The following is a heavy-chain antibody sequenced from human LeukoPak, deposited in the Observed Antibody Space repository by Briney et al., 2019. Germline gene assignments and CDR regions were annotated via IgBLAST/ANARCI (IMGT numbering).Heavy chain of an antibody. CDR3: AKDGLSGSGSYSWGKMDV. Sequence: PGGSLRLSCAASGFTFSSYAMIWVRQAPGKGLEWVSAISGGGGSTPYADSVNGRFTISRDNSKNMVYMRMNSLRVEDTAVYYCAKDGLSGSGSYSWGKMDVWGKGTTVTVSS. D-gene: IGHD3-10*01. CDR1: GFTFSSYA. J-gene: IGHJ6*04. V-gene: IGHV3-23*01. CDR2: ISGGGGST.